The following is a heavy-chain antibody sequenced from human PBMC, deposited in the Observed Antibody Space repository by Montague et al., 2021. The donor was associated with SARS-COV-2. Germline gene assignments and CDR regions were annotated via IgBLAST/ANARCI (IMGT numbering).Heavy chain of an antibody. CDR1: GGSISSGTYY. J-gene: IGHJ4*02. D-gene: IGHD3-16*02. V-gene: IGHV4-61*02. CDR2: VDTSGIT. Sequence: TLSLTCTVSGGSISSGTYYWSWVRQPAGKRLEWIGRVDTSGITNYNPSLRSRVTISVDMSTNQFSLKLRSVTAADTAVYYCARGVVSVWLSCFDIWGQGTMVAVSS. CDR3: ARGVVSVWLSCFDI.